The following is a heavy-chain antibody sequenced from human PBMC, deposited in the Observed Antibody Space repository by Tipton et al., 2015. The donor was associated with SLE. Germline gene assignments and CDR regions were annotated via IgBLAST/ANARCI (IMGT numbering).Heavy chain of an antibody. D-gene: IGHD2-2*01. Sequence: TLSLTCTVSGTSLSSHYWSWIRQSPGKSLEWIGNVYYTGSPHYSPSPRSRAAISVDTSKNQFSLKLSSVTAADTAVYYCVVCSPSSCSYFDYWGQGRLVTVSS. J-gene: IGHJ4*02. V-gene: IGHV4-59*08. CDR3: VVCSPSSCSYFDY. CDR1: GTSLSSHY. CDR2: VYYTGSP.